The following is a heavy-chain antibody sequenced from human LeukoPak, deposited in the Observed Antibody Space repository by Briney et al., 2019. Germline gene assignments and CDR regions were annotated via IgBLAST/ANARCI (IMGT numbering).Heavy chain of an antibody. D-gene: IGHD1-14*01. CDR3: ANQYFDF. CDR1: GVSISSTTYS. J-gene: IGHJ4*02. Sequence: SETLSLTCTVSGVSISSTTYSWGWIRQPPGKGLEWIGSIYYSGSTYYNPSLKSRVTISVDTSKNQFSLKLSSVTAADTAVYYCANQYFDFWGQGALVTVSS. CDR2: IYYSGST. V-gene: IGHV4-39*01.